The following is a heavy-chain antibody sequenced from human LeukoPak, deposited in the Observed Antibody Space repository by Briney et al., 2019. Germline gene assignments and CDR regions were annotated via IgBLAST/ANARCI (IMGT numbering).Heavy chain of an antibody. D-gene: IGHD3-3*01. Sequence: GGSLRLSCAASGFSFSGFGMNWVRQAPGKGLEWISYIGSSGSAGGNIYYAVSVKGRFTVSRDNAKDSLFLQMNSLRAEDTAVYYCARGPSDYDFWSGSLDVWGKGTTVTVSS. CDR1: GFSFSGFG. CDR2: IGSSGSAGGNI. CDR3: ARGPSDYDFWSGSLDV. V-gene: IGHV3-48*04. J-gene: IGHJ6*04.